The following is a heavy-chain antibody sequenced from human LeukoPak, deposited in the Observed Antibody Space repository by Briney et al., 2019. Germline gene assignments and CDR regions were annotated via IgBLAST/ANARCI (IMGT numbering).Heavy chain of an antibody. Sequence: SCKASGGTFSSYAISWIRQPPGKGLEWIGEINHSGSTNYNPSLKSRVTISVDTSKNQFSLKLSSVTAADTAVYYCARALRYCSSTSCARWWYFDLWGRGTLVTVSS. D-gene: IGHD2-2*01. V-gene: IGHV4-34*01. CDR1: GGTFSSYA. J-gene: IGHJ2*01. CDR2: INHSGST. CDR3: ARALRYCSSTSCARWWYFDL.